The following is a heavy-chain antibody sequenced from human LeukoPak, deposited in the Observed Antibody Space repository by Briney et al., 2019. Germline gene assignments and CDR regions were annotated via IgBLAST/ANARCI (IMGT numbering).Heavy chain of an antibody. CDR3: ARRRERRRTDRFDYFDY. Sequence: SETLSLTCTVSGDSISTSRYFWSWFRQPPGKGLEWIGYISYSGSTNYNPSLKSRITISLDTSKNQFSLKLSSVTAADTAVYYCARRRERRRTDRFDYFDYWGQGALVAVSS. D-gene: IGHD1-26*01. CDR1: GDSISTSRYF. J-gene: IGHJ4*02. V-gene: IGHV4-61*05. CDR2: ISYSGST.